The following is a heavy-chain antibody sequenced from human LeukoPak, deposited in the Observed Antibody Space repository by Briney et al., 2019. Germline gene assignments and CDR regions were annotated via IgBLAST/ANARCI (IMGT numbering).Heavy chain of an antibody. J-gene: IGHJ4*02. CDR1: GVTFGSYT. CDR2: ISDGSRNT. D-gene: IGHD4-11*01. CDR3: TTRLQHHFDY. V-gene: IGHV3-23*01. Sequence: PEGSLTLFYATSGVTFGSYTIKCVRQTPGKGLQWVSTISDGSRNTHYADSVNGRFTISRDDFLNVVYLQMNSLTVEDTAVYYCTTRLQHHFDYWGQGTQVTVSS.